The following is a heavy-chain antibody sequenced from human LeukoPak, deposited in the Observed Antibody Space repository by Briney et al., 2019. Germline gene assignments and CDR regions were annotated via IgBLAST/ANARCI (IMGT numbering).Heavy chain of an antibody. Sequence: VASVKVSCKASGGTFSSYAISWVRQAPGQGLEWMGGIIPIFGTANYAQKFQGRVTITADESTSTAYMELSSLRSEDTAVYYCARLIAVAGDAFDIWGQGTMVTVSS. D-gene: IGHD6-19*01. J-gene: IGHJ3*02. CDR3: ARLIAVAGDAFDI. V-gene: IGHV1-69*13. CDR1: GGTFSSYA. CDR2: IIPIFGTA.